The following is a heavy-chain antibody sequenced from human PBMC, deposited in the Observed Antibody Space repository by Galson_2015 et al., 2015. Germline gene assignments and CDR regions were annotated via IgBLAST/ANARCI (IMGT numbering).Heavy chain of an antibody. CDR1: GFTFSSYG. V-gene: IGHV3-33*01. Sequence: SLRLSCAASGFTFSSYGMHWVRQAPGKGLEWVAVIWYDGSNKYYADSVKGRFTISRDNSKNTLYLQMNSLRAEDTAVYYCARDLFWSGNLDYWGQGTLVTVSS. CDR2: IWYDGSNK. CDR3: ARDLFWSGNLDY. D-gene: IGHD3-3*01. J-gene: IGHJ4*02.